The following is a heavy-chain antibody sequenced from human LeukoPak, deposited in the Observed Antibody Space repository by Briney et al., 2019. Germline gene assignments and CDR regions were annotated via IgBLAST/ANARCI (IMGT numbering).Heavy chain of an antibody. V-gene: IGHV3-33*01. CDR2: IWYDGSNK. J-gene: IGHJ5*02. D-gene: IGHD6-13*01. CDR3: ARDSGSSWYALRQHWFDP. CDR1: GFTFKNYG. Sequence: GRTLRLSCAASGFTFKNYGMHGVRQAPGKGLEWVAVIWYDGSNKYYADSVKGRFTISRDNSKNTLYLQMSNLRAEDTAVYYCARDSGSSWYALRQHWFDPWGQGTLVTVSS.